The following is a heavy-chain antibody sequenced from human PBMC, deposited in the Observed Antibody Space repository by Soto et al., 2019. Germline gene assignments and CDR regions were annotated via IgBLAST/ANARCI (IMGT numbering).Heavy chain of an antibody. V-gene: IGHV3-23*01. CDR2: ISAGGGST. CDR1: GFTFSTYA. CDR3: AHPRGYGVFDAYDI. D-gene: IGHD4-17*01. J-gene: IGHJ3*02. Sequence: PGGSLRLSCAASGFTFSTYAMSWVRQAPGKGLEWVSAISAGGGSTYCADSVKGRFTISRDNSINTLYLQMISLRTEDTAVYYCAHPRGYGVFDAYDIWGQGAMVTVSS.